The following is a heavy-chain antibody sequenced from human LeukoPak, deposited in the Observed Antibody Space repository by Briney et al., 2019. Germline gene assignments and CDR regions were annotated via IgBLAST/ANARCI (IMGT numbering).Heavy chain of an antibody. V-gene: IGHV3-23*01. J-gene: IGHJ4*02. Sequence: GGSLRLSCAASGFTFSSYAMSWVRQAPGKGLEWVSAISGSGGSTYYAGSVKGRFTISRENAKNSLYLQMNRLRAGDTAVYYCARVKDGGLGFDYWGQGTLVTVSS. CDR3: ARVKDGGLGFDY. D-gene: IGHD4-23*01. CDR1: GFTFSSYA. CDR2: ISGSGGST.